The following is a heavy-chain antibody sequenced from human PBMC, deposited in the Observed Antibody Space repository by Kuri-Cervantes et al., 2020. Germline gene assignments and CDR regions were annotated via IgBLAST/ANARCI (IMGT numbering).Heavy chain of an antibody. Sequence: GSLRLSCTVSGGSISSYYWSWIRQPPGKGLEWIGYIYYSGGTNYNPSLKSRVTISVDTSKNQFSLKLSSVTAADTAVYYCASRTDYGDLADAFDIWGQGTMVTVSS. CDR1: GGSISSYY. CDR2: IYYSGGT. J-gene: IGHJ3*02. CDR3: ASRTDYGDLADAFDI. D-gene: IGHD4-17*01. V-gene: IGHV4-59*01.